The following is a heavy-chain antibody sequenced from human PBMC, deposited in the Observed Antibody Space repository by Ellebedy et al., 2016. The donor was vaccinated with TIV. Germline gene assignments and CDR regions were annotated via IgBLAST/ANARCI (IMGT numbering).Heavy chain of an antibody. V-gene: IGHV4-61*01. D-gene: IGHD5-12*01. J-gene: IGHJ4*02. CDR1: GGSVSSGSYY. CDR3: ASSKARGYSGYDYVGIDY. Sequence: SETLSLTXTVSGGSVSSGSYYWSWIRQPPGKGLEWIGYIYYSGSTNYNPSLKSRVTISVDTSKNQFSLKLSSVTAADTAVYYCASSKARGYSGYDYVGIDYWGQGTLVTVSS. CDR2: IYYSGST.